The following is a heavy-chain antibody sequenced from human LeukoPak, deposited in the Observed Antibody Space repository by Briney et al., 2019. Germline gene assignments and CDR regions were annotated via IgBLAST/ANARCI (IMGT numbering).Heavy chain of an antibody. J-gene: IGHJ4*01. Sequence: PGGSLRLSCAASGFTFSSYAMSWVRQAPGKGLEWVSGIRGSGDITYYADSVKGRFTISRDNFKNTLYLQMNSLRAEDTAVYYCAKTRIVCTSVSRPGGGFDYWGHGTLVTVPS. CDR3: AKTRIVCTSVSRPGGGFDY. CDR1: GFTFSSYA. V-gene: IGHV3-23*01. CDR2: IRGSGDIT. D-gene: IGHD2-8*02.